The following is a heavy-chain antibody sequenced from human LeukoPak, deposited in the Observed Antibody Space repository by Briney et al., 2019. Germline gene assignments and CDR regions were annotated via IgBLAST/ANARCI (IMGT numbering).Heavy chain of an antibody. CDR1: GFTFSSYG. J-gene: IGHJ4*02. CDR2: IRYDGSNK. V-gene: IGHV3-30*02. Sequence: GGSLRLSCAASGFTFSSYGMHWVRQAPGKGLEWVALIRYDGSNKYYADSVKGRFTISRDNSKNTLYLQMNSLRAEDTAVYYCAKDRKRRNYYDSSGYSYYFDYWGQGTLVTVSS. D-gene: IGHD3-22*01. CDR3: AKDRKRRNYYDSSGYSYYFDY.